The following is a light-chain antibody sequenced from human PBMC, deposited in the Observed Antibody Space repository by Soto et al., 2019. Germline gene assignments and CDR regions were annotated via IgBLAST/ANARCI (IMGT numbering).Light chain of an antibody. CDR3: QQYGSL. Sequence: EIVFTQSPGTLSLSPGERATLSCRASQSVSSSYLAWYQQKPGQAPRLLIYGASSRATGIPDRFSGSGSGTDFTLTISRLEPEDFAVYYCQQYGSLFGGGTKVDIK. J-gene: IGKJ4*01. CDR1: QSVSSSY. V-gene: IGKV3-20*01. CDR2: GAS.